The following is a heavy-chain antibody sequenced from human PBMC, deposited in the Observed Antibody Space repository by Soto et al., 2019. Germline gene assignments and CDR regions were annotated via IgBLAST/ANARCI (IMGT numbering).Heavy chain of an antibody. V-gene: IGHV3-33*01. Sequence: QVQLVESGGGVVQPGRSLRLSCAASGFTFSSYGMHWVRQAPGKGLEWVAVIWYDGSNKYYADSVKGRFTISRDNSKNTLYLHMNSLRAEDTAVYYCARGPPSSSWYYYGMDVWGQGTTVTVSS. CDR1: GFTFSSYG. J-gene: IGHJ6*02. CDR2: IWYDGSNK. CDR3: ARGPPSSSWYYYGMDV. D-gene: IGHD6-13*01.